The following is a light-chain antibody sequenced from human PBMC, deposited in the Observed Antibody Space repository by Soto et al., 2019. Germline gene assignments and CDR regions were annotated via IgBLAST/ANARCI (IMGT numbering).Light chain of an antibody. CDR1: QSVTTY. CDR3: QQRVNRVT. Sequence: EIVLTQSPATLSLSPGERASLSCRASQSVTTYLAWYQQKPGQAPRLLIYDSSNRPTGIPARFTGSGSGTDFTLTISSLESEDFAVYYCQQRVNRVTFGGGTKVEI. CDR2: DSS. V-gene: IGKV3-11*01. J-gene: IGKJ4*01.